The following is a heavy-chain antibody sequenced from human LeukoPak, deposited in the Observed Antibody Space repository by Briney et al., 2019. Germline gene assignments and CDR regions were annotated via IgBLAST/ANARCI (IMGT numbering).Heavy chain of an antibody. CDR1: GFTFSSYW. V-gene: IGHV3-7*01. J-gene: IGHJ4*02. Sequence: GGSLRLSCAASGFTFSSYWMSWVRQAPGKGLEWVANIKQDGSEKYYVDSVKGRFTISRDNAKNSLYLQMNSLRAEDTAVYYRARGDRYSSGWYGYDYWGQGTLVTVSS. D-gene: IGHD6-19*01. CDR3: ARGDRYSSGWYGYDY. CDR2: IKQDGSEK.